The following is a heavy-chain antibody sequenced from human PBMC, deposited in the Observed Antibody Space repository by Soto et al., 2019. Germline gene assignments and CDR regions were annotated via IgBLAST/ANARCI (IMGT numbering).Heavy chain of an antibody. CDR2: MNPNSGNT. J-gene: IGHJ6*02. D-gene: IGHD6-25*01. V-gene: IGHV1-8*01. CDR1: GYTFTSYD. Sequence: ASVKVSCKASGYTFTSYDINWVRQATGQGLEWMGWMNPNSGNTGYAQKFQGRVTMTRNTSISTAYMELSSLRSEDTAVYYCARGRLGYYYYGMDVWGQGTTVTVSS. CDR3: ARGRLGYYYYGMDV.